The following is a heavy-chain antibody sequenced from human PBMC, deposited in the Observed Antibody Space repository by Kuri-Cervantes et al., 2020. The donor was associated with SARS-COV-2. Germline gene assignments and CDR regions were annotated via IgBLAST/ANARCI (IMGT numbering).Heavy chain of an antibody. CDR3: ARNYYYDSSGYLN. CDR2: ISYDGSNK. CDR1: GFTFSSYA. Sequence: GGSLRLSCAASGFTFSSYAMHWVRQAPGKGLEWVAVISYDGSNKYYADSVKGRFTTSRDNSKNTLYLQMNSLRAEDTAVYYCARNYYYDSSGYLNWGQGNLVTISS. D-gene: IGHD3-22*01. V-gene: IGHV3-30*01. J-gene: IGHJ4*02.